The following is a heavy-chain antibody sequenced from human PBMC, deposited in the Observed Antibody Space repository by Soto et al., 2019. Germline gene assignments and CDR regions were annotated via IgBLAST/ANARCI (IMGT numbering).Heavy chain of an antibody. CDR1: GFTFGDFA. CDR2: IRSKPYGGTA. J-gene: IGHJ4*02. D-gene: IGHD3-9*01. V-gene: IGHV3-49*03. CDR3: TRVHTTGPVIPDY. Sequence: SLRLSFTASGFTFGDFAMTWFRQTPGKGLEWVGFIRSKPYGGTAEYAASVKGRFTISRDDSKSIDYLQMNSLKTEDTAFYYCTRVHTTGPVIPDYWGQGT.